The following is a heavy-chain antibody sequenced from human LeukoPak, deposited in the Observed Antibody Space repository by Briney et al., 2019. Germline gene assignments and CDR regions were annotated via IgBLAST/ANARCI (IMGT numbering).Heavy chain of an antibody. V-gene: IGHV3-9*01. D-gene: IGHD2-2*01. Sequence: PGRSLRLSCAASGFTFEYHVMHWVRQAPGKGLEWVSSISWSGDRMGYADAVKGRFTISRDNAKNSLFLQMNSLRVEDTALYYCAKDLGGSATTVWGQGTLVTVSS. CDR2: ISWSGDRM. CDR3: AKDLGGSATTV. J-gene: IGHJ4*02. CDR1: GFTFEYHV.